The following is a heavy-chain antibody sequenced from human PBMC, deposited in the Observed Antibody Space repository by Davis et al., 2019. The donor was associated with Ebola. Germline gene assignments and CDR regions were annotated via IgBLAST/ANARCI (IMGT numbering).Heavy chain of an antibody. CDR3: ATFFEMATTFIDY. V-gene: IGHV1-46*01. Sequence: AASVKVSCKASGYTFTGYYMHWVRQAPGQGLEWMGIINPSGGSTSYAQKFQGRVTMTRDTSTSTVYMELSSLRSEDTAVYYCATFFEMATTFIDYWGQGTLVTVSS. CDR2: INPSGGST. J-gene: IGHJ4*02. CDR1: GYTFTGYY. D-gene: IGHD5-24*01.